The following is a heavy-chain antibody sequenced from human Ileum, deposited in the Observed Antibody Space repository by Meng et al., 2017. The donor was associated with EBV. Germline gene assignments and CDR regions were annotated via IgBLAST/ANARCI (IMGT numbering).Heavy chain of an antibody. D-gene: IGHD3-10*01. CDR2: INHSGST. CDR1: GGSFSGYY. J-gene: IGHJ4*02. V-gene: IGHV4-34*01. CDR3: ARGNKVSDRGFDY. Sequence: VQLQKWGAGLLKPSETLSLPCAVYGGSFSGYYWSWIRQPPGKGLEWIGEINHSGSTNYNPSLKSRVTISVDTSKNQFSLKLSSVTAADTAVYYCARGNKVSDRGFDYWGQGTLVTVSS.